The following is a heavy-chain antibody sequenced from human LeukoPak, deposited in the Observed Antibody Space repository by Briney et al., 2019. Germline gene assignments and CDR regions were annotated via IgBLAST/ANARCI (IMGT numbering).Heavy chain of an antibody. Sequence: PSETLSHTCSVSGVPINSRDYYWNWIRQPPGKGLEWIGSIYYSGNTYYNPSLQSRATISVDTSRDYFSLTLSSVTAADTALYFCSRGAITAKPADFWGQGTLVTVSS. CDR3: SRGAITAKPADF. CDR1: GVPINSRDYY. D-gene: IGHD1-14*01. J-gene: IGHJ4*02. V-gene: IGHV4-39*01. CDR2: IYYSGNT.